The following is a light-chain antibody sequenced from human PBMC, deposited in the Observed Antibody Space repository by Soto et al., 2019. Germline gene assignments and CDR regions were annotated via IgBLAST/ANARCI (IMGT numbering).Light chain of an antibody. CDR3: CSYAGDSTPYV. CDR2: SNN. Sequence: QSVLTQPPSASGSPGQRVTICCSGSSSNIGSNTVNWYQQLPGTAPKLLIYSNNQRPSGVPDRFSGSKSGTSASLAISGFQSEDEADYYCCSYAGDSTPYVFGTGTRVTVL. CDR1: SSNIGSNT. J-gene: IGLJ1*01. V-gene: IGLV1-44*01.